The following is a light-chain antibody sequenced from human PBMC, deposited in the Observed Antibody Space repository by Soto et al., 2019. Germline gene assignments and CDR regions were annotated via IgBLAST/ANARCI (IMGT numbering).Light chain of an antibody. V-gene: IGKV1-5*03. CDR1: QSISSW. J-gene: IGKJ1*01. CDR2: KAS. Sequence: DLQMTQSPSTLSSSVGYRFTITCGASQSISSWLAWYQQKPGKAPKLLIYKASSLESGVPSRFSGSGSGTEFTLTISSLQPDDFATYYCQQYNSPLRTFGQGTKVDIK. CDR3: QQYNSPLRT.